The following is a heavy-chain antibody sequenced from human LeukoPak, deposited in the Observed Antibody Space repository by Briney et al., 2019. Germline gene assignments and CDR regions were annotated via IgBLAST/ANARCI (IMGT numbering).Heavy chain of an antibody. V-gene: IGHV1-8*01. CDR2: MNPNSGNT. Sequence: GASVKVSCKASGYTFTSCDINWVRQATGQGLEWMGWMNPNSGNTGYAQKFQGRVTMTRNTSISTAYMELSSLRSEDTAVYYCARGKRWELSVAYWGQGTLVTVSS. CDR1: GYTFTSCD. D-gene: IGHD1-26*01. J-gene: IGHJ4*02. CDR3: ARGKRWELSVAY.